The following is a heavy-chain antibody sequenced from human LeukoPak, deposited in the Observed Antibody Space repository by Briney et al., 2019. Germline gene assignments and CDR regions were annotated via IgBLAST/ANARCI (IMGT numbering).Heavy chain of an antibody. CDR1: EFIFSGYW. Sequence: AGGSLRLSCAASEFIFSGYWMNWVRQAPGKGLEWVANIKQDGSEKQYVDSVRGRFTISRDNAKNSLYLQMNSLRVEDTAVYYCARDGFVGAAGYWGQGTLVTVSS. D-gene: IGHD6-13*01. CDR3: ARDGFVGAAGY. CDR2: IKQDGSEK. V-gene: IGHV3-7*01. J-gene: IGHJ4*02.